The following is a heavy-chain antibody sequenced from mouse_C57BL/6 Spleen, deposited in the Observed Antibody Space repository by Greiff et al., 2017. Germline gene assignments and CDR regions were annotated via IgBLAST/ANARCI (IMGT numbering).Heavy chain of an antibody. D-gene: IGHD2-1*01. J-gene: IGHJ2*01. CDR3: TRWDGNYGY. V-gene: IGHV1-15*01. CDR2: IDPETGGT. CDR1: GYTFTDYE. Sequence: VQLQESGAELVRPGASVTLSCKASGYTFTDYEMHWVKQTPVHGLEWIGAIDPETGGTAYNQKFKGKAILTADKSSSTAYMELRSLTSEDSAVYYCTRWDGNYGYWGQGTTLTVSS.